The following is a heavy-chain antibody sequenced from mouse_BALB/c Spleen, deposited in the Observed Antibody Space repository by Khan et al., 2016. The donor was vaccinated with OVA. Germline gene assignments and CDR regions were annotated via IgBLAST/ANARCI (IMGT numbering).Heavy chain of an antibody. V-gene: IGHV2-9*02. J-gene: IGHJ2*01. CDR1: GFSLTSHG. CDR2: LWAGGTT. CDR3: ARDREPDYFDY. Sequence: QVQLQESGPGLVAPSQSLSITCTVSGFSLTSHGVHWVRQPPGKGLEWLGVLWAGGTTNYNSALMSSLSISKASSKRQVFLKMNSLQCDDTAMYYCARDREPDYFDYWGQGTTLTVAS.